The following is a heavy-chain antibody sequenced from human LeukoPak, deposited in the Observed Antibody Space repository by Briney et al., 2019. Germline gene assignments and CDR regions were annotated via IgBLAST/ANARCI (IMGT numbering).Heavy chain of an antibody. CDR1: GGSISSYC. CDR2: IYTSGST. J-gene: IGHJ4*02. V-gene: IGHV4-4*07. Sequence: SETLSLTCTVSGGSISSYCWSWIRQPAGKGLEWIGRIYTSGSTNYNPSLKSRVTMSVDTSKNQFSLKLSSVTAADTAVYYCARENTWFGEFLIFDYWGQGTLVTVSS. CDR3: ARENTWFGEFLIFDY. D-gene: IGHD3-10*01.